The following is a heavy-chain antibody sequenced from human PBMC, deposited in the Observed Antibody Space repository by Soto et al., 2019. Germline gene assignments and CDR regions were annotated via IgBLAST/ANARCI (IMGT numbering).Heavy chain of an antibody. Sequence: SETLSLTCTVSGGSISSYYWSWIRQPPGKGLEWIGYIYYSGSTYYNPSLKSRVTISVDTSKNQFSLKLSSVTAADTAVYYCARGPYYDILTGLDYWGQGTLVTVSS. V-gene: IGHV4-59*08. CDR1: GGSISSYY. CDR3: ARGPYYDILTGLDY. CDR2: IYYSGST. J-gene: IGHJ4*02. D-gene: IGHD3-9*01.